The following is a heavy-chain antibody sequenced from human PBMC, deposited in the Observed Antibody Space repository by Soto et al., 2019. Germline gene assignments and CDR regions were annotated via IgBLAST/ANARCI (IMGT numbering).Heavy chain of an antibody. CDR2: IYYSGST. CDR3: ARQGFLEWLLYDNWFDP. J-gene: IGHJ5*02. Sequence: SETLSLTCTVSGGSISSSSYYWGWIRQPPGKGLEWIGSIYYSGSTYCNPSLKSRVTISVDTSKNQFSLKLSSVTAADTAVYYCARQGFLEWLLYDNWFDPWGQGTLVTVSS. CDR1: GGSISSSSYY. V-gene: IGHV4-39*01. D-gene: IGHD3-3*01.